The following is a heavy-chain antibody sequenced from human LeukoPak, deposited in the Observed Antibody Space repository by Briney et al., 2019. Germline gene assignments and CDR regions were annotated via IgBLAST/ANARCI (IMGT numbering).Heavy chain of an antibody. V-gene: IGHV4-4*07. CDR3: ARDHMEDYGLYYYYGMDV. D-gene: IGHD4-17*01. CDR2: IYTSGST. Sequence: SETLSLTCAVYGGSFSGYYWSWIRQPAGKGLEWIGRIYTSGSTNYNPSLKSRVTMSVDTSKNQFSLKLSSVTAADTAVYYCARDHMEDYGLYYYYGMDVWGQGTTVTVSS. J-gene: IGHJ6*02. CDR1: GGSFSGYY.